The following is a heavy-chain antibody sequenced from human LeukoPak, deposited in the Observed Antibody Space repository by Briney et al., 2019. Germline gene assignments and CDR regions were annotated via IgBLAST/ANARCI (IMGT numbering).Heavy chain of an antibody. CDR1: GFSLSTSGVG. CDR3: AHTDYVWGTYRYDLAFDI. CDR2: IYWDDDK. J-gene: IGHJ3*02. D-gene: IGHD3-16*02. Sequence: SGPTLVNPTQTLTLTCTFSGFSLSTSGVGVGWIRQPSGKALEWLALIYWDDDKRYSPSLKSRLTITKDTSKNQVVLTMTNMDPVDTATYYCAHTDYVWGTYRYDLAFDIWGQGTMVTVSS. V-gene: IGHV2-5*02.